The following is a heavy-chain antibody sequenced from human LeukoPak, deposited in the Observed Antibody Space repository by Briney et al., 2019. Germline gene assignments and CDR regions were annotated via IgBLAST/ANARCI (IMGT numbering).Heavy chain of an antibody. CDR3: ARGRGLGVVSPYFDY. Sequence: GGSLRLSCAASGFTFSSYWMSWVRQAPGKGLEWVANIKQDGSEKYYVDSVKGRFTISRDNAKNSLYLQMNSLRAEDTAVYYCARGRGLGVVSPYFDYWGQGTLVTVSS. V-gene: IGHV3-7*03. D-gene: IGHD3-3*01. CDR1: GFTFSSYW. J-gene: IGHJ4*02. CDR2: IKQDGSEK.